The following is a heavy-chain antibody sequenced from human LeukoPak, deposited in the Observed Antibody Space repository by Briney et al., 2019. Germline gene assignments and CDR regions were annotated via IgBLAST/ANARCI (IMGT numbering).Heavy chain of an antibody. Sequence: GGSLRLSCAASGFTVSSNYMSWVRQAPGKGLEWVSTIYSGGSTYYADSVKGRFTISRDNSKNTVYLQMNSLRAEDTAVYYCARESSGWLQLFDYWGQGTLVTVSS. CDR3: ARESSGWLQLFDY. CDR2: IYSGGST. D-gene: IGHD5-24*01. V-gene: IGHV3-66*01. CDR1: GFTVSSNY. J-gene: IGHJ4*02.